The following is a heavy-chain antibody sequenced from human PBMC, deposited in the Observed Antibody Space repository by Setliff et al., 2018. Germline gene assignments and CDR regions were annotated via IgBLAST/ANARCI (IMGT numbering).Heavy chain of an antibody. Sequence: GGSLRLSCAASGFTFSPYIIHWVRQAPGKGLEWVAVISYDGSNKYYADSVKGRFTISRDNSKNTLYLQMNSLRAEDTAVYYCARARNKYGAFDYWGQGTLVTVSS. CDR3: ARARNKYGAFDY. D-gene: IGHD4-17*01. J-gene: IGHJ4*02. CDR2: ISYDGSNK. V-gene: IGHV3-30*03. CDR1: GFTFSPYI.